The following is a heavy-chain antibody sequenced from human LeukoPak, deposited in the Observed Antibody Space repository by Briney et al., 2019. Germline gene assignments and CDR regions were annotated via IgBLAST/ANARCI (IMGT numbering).Heavy chain of an antibody. CDR2: IYSGGST. J-gene: IGHJ5*02. V-gene: IGHV3-53*01. Sequence: GGSLRLSCAASGFTVSSNYMSWVRQAPGKGLEWVSVIYSGGSTYYADSVKGRFTISRDNSKNTLYLQMNSLRAEDTVVYYCARVRLITIFGVNNWFDPWGQGTLVTVSS. CDR3: ARVRLITIFGVNNWFDP. CDR1: GFTVSSNY. D-gene: IGHD3-3*01.